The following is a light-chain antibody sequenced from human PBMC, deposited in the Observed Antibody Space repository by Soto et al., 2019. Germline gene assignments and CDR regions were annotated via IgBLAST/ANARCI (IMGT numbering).Light chain of an antibody. CDR2: LNSDGSH. V-gene: IGLV4-69*01. CDR3: QTWATALAV. CDR1: SGHSSYA. J-gene: IGLJ7*01. Sequence: QLVLTQSPSASASLGASVKLTCTLSSGHSSYAIAWHQQQPEKGPRYLMKLNSDGSHSKGDGIPDRFSGSSSGAERYPTIPSLRSGEEADYYCQTWATALAVLGGGPQLTVL.